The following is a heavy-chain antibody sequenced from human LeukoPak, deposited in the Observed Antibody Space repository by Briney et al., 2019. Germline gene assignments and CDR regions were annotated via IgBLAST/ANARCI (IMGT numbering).Heavy chain of an antibody. V-gene: IGHV3-7*01. CDR1: GFTFSSYW. D-gene: IGHD1-26*01. CDR2: IKQDGSEK. J-gene: IGHJ4*02. CDR3: ARGEVVGAFSY. Sequence: GGSLRLSCAASGFTFSSYWMNWVRQAPGKGLEWVANIKQDGSEKYYVDSVKGRFTISRDNAKNSLFLQMNSLRAEDTAVYYCARGEVVGAFSYWGKGTLVTVSS.